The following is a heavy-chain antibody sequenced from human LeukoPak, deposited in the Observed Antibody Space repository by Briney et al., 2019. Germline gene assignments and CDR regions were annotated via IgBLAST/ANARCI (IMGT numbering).Heavy chain of an antibody. CDR2: IYPGDSDT. V-gene: IGHV5-51*01. J-gene: IGHJ4*02. Sequence: GESLKISCEGSGYTFTNYWIGWVRQMPGKGLEWMGIIYPGDSDTKYSPSFQGQVTISADKPISTAYLQWSSLKASDTAMYYCARRVRSGYDLDYWGQGTLVTVSS. D-gene: IGHD5-12*01. CDR3: ARRVRSGYDLDY. CDR1: GYTFTNYW.